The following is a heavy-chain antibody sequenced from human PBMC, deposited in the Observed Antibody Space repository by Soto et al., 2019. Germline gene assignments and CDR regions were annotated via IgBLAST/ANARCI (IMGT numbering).Heavy chain of an antibody. CDR2: ISAHTGNT. CDR1: GYTFTSYG. V-gene: IGHV1-18*01. Sequence: QFHLVQSGAEVKKPGASVKVSGKGSGYTFTSYGITWVRPAPGQGLAWMGWISAHTGNTDYAQKLQGRVTVNRDTSTSTAYMELRSLRSDDTAVYYCARGRYGDYWGQGALVTVSS. D-gene: IGHD1-1*01. J-gene: IGHJ4*02. CDR3: ARGRYGDY.